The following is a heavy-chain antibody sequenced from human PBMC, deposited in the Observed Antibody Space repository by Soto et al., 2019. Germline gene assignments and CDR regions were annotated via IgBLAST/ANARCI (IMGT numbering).Heavy chain of an antibody. CDR2: IRSNTFGGTT. D-gene: IGHD2-21*01. J-gene: IGHJ4*02. CDR1: GFTFGDYG. V-gene: IGHV3-49*05. Sequence: EVQLVESGGGLVKPGRSLRLSCSGVGFTFGDYGATWFRQAPGKGLEWVGFIRSNTFGGTTEYAASVKARFSISRDDSKNIAYLQMNSLKVEDTAVYYCATDPKCGGGSCYLGNWGQGTLVTVSA. CDR3: ATDPKCGGGSCYLGN.